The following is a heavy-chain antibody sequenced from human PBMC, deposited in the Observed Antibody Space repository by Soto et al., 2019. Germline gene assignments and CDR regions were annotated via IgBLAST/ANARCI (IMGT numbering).Heavy chain of an antibody. CDR2: INHSGST. J-gene: IGHJ4*02. Sequence: SETLSLTCAVYGGSFSGYYWSWIRQPPGKGLEWIGEINHSGSTNYNPSLKSRVTISVDTSKNQFSLKLSSVTAADTAVYYCARGRGYCSSTSCYEHFDYWGQGTLVTVSS. D-gene: IGHD2-2*01. CDR3: ARGRGYCSSTSCYEHFDY. V-gene: IGHV4-34*01. CDR1: GGSFSGYY.